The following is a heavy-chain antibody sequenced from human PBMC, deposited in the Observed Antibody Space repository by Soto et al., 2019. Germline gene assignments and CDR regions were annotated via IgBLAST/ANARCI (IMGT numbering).Heavy chain of an antibody. Sequence: QVQLQESGPGLVKPSQTLSLTCTVSGGSVSSGGYYWSWIRQHPGKGLEWIGYIYYSGNTFYNPYLKSRVTISVDTSKNQFSLKLSSVAAADTAVYYCARKKGYSYGPHYFDYWGQGTRVTVSS. CDR2: IYYSGNT. J-gene: IGHJ4*02. D-gene: IGHD5-18*01. V-gene: IGHV4-31*03. CDR1: GGSVSSGGYY. CDR3: ARKKGYSYGPHYFDY.